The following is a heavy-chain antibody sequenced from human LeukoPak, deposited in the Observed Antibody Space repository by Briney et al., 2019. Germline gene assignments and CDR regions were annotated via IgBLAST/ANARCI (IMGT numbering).Heavy chain of an antibody. D-gene: IGHD3-16*02. Sequence: GGSLRLSCAASGFTFSSYSMNWVRQAPGKGLEWVSSISSSSSDIYYADSVKGRFTISRDNAKNSLYLQMNSLRAEDTAVYYCARDTALGYYYGMDVWGQGTTVTVSS. CDR1: GFTFSSYS. CDR2: ISSSSSDI. J-gene: IGHJ6*02. V-gene: IGHV3-21*01. CDR3: ARDTALGYYYGMDV.